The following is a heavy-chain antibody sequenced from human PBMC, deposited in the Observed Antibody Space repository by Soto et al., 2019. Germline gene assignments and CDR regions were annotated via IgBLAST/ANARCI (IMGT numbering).Heavy chain of an antibody. CDR1: GYTFSNYG. V-gene: IGHV1-18*01. CDR3: ARVVPGAEAWFGP. J-gene: IGHJ5*02. Sequence: GASVKGSCTPSGYTFSNYGITCVRQAPGQPLEWLGWISLYSDGTSYAQKFRGRVSMTTDTSTTTAYMELRSLRSDDTAVYYCARVVPGAEAWFGPWGQGTPVTVS. CDR2: ISLYSDGT.